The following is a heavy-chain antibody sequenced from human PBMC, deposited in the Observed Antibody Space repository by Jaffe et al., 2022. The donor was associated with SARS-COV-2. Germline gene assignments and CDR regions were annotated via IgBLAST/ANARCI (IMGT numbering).Heavy chain of an antibody. CDR1: GFTFDDYA. D-gene: IGHD3-10*01. Sequence: EVQLVESGGGLVQPGRSLRLSCAASGFTFDDYAMHWVRQAPGKGLEWVSGISWNSGSIGYADSVKGRFTISRDNAKNSLYLQMNSLRAEDTALYYCAKDMGSYYTYYFDYWGQGTLVTVSS. V-gene: IGHV3-9*01. CDR3: AKDMGSYYTYYFDY. CDR2: ISWNSGSI. J-gene: IGHJ4*02.